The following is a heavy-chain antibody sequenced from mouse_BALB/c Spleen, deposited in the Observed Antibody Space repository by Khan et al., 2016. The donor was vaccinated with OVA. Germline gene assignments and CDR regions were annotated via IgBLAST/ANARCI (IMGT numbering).Heavy chain of an antibody. V-gene: IGHV1S136*01. CDR2: IYPYNDDT. CDR3: ARIYRSAVCISC. J-gene: IGHJ2*02. D-gene: IGHD2-14*01. Sequence: VQLKESGPELVKPGASVKMSCKASGYTFTSYVIHWVKQKPGQGLQWIGYIYPYNDDTKYNEKFKGKATLTSDKSSSTAYMELNSLTSEDSAVYYCARIYRSAVCISCWGHGTSRTVSS. CDR1: GYTFTSYV.